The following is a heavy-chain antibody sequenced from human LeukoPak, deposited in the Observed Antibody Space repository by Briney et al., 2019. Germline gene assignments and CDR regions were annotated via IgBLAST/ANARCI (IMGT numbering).Heavy chain of an antibody. CDR2: IHYSGAT. CDR1: GGSISSSSYY. CDR3: ATLRGASTAVFDT. J-gene: IGHJ4*02. Sequence: SETLSLTCTVSGGSISSSSYYWGWIRQPPGKGLEWIGYIHYSGATNYSPSLKSRVTISVDTSRNQFSLKLSSVAAADTALYYCATLRGASTAVFDTWGQGALVTVSS. V-gene: IGHV4-61*05. D-gene: IGHD2-21*02.